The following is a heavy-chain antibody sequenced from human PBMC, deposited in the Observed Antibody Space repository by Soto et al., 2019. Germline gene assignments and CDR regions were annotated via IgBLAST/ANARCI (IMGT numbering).Heavy chain of an antibody. CDR1: GFTFSNYW. D-gene: IGHD3-16*01. V-gene: IGHV3-74*01. CDR2: VNSDGSDT. Sequence: GGSLRLSCVASGFTFSNYWMHWVRQAPGKGLVWVSRVNSDGSDTSYADSVKGRFTISRDNAKNTLYLQMNSLRAEDTAVYYCAKDHDYIGEIYAFLDYGGQGTLVTVSS. CDR3: AKDHDYIGEIYAFLDY. J-gene: IGHJ4*02.